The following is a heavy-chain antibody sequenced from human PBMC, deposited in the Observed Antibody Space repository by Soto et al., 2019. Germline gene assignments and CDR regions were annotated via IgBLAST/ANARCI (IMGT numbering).Heavy chain of an antibody. D-gene: IGHD1-20*01. CDR2: ISYDGSNK. CDR3: ARDNWNWFDP. J-gene: IGHJ5*02. V-gene: IGHV3-30-3*01. Sequence: PGGSLRLSCAASGFTFSSYAMHWVRQAPGKGLEWVAVISYDGSNKYYADSVKGRFTISRDNSKNTLYLQMNSLRAEDTAVYYCARDNWNWFDPWGQGTLVTVSS. CDR1: GFTFSSYA.